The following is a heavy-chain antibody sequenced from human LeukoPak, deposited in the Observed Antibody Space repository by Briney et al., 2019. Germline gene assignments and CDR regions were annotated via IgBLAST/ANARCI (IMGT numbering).Heavy chain of an antibody. D-gene: IGHD6-13*01. Sequence: SHTLSLTRAISGDSVSSNSATWNWIRQSSSRGREWLGRTLYRSKRYNDNAVSVGSRITINEDTTKQHFSLQLNSVTPEDTAVYYCARVGKRMAAAGDYYFYMDVWGKGTTVTISS. CDR1: GDSVSSNSAT. V-gene: IGHV6-1*01. J-gene: IGHJ6*03. CDR2: TLYRSKRYN. CDR3: ARVGKRMAAAGDYYFYMDV.